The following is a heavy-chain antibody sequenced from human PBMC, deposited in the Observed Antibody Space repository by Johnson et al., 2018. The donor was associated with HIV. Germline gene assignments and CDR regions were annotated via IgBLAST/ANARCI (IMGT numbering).Heavy chain of an antibody. CDR3: AKDRYIKGASTGFDI. CDR2: IWYDGSNK. V-gene: IGHV3-30*04. CDR1: GFTFSSYA. J-gene: IGHJ3*02. D-gene: IGHD1-26*01. Sequence: QVQLVESGGGVVQPGRSLRLSCAASGFTFSSYAMHWVRQAPGKGLEWVAVIWYDGSNKYYADSVKGRFTTSRDNSKNTLYLQMNILRSEDTAVYYCAKDRYIKGASTGFDIWGQGTKVTVSS.